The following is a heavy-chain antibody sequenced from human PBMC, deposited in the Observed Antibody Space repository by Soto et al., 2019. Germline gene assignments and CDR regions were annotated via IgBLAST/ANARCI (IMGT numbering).Heavy chain of an antibody. D-gene: IGHD3-22*01. CDR2: IQYSGDT. CDR3: ARHDYSDRAFEL. CDR1: GGSVGSGAYY. J-gene: IGHJ3*01. Sequence: SETLSLTCIVSGGSVGSGAYYWSWIRQPPGNALEWIGYIQYSGDTNYNSSLKSRVTISVDMSRNRFSLKLTSVTAADTAFYYCARHDYSDRAFELWGQGTMVTVSS. V-gene: IGHV4-61*08.